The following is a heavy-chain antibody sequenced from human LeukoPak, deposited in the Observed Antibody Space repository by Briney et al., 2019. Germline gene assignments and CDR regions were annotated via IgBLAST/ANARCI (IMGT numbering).Heavy chain of an antibody. V-gene: IGHV3-30*01. CDR2: ISYDGSNK. CDR1: GFTFSSYA. J-gene: IGHJ6*03. CDR3: ARAPDYYMDV. Sequence: GRSLRLSCAASGFTFSSYAMHWVRQAPGEGLEGVAVISYDGSNKYYADSVKGRFTISRDNPKNTLYLQMNSLRAEDTAVYYCARAPDYYMDVWGKGTTVTVS.